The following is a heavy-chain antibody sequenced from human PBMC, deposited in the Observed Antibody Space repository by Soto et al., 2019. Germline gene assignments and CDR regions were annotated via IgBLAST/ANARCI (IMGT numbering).Heavy chain of an antibody. CDR1: GFTFSNFG. Sequence: QVQLVESGGGVVQPGRSLRLSCAASGFTFSNFGMHWVRQAPGKGLEWVAVISYDESNKYYVDSVKGRFTISRDNSKNTLYLQMNSLRPEDTALYYCAKDDPPKQQLDGMIDYWGQGTLVTVSS. J-gene: IGHJ4*02. CDR3: AKDDPPKQQLDGMIDY. D-gene: IGHD6-13*01. V-gene: IGHV3-30*18. CDR2: ISYDESNK.